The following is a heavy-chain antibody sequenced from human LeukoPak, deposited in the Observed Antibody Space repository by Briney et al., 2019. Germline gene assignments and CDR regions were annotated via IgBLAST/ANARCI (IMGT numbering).Heavy chain of an antibody. CDR3: ARCAGSSWYFPAYYYYMDV. CDR2: IYSGGST. D-gene: IGHD6-13*01. V-gene: IGHV3-66*01. CDR1: GFTVSSNY. Sequence: GGSLRLSCAASGFTVSSNYMSWVRQAPGKGLEWVSVIYSGGSTYYADSVKGRFTISRDNSKNTLYLQMNSLRAEDTAVYYCARCAGSSWYFPAYYYYMDVWGKGTTVTISS. J-gene: IGHJ6*03.